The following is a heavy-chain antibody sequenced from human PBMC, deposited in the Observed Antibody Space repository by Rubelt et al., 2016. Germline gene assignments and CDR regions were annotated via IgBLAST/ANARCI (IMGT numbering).Heavy chain of an antibody. CDR3: ARARLYYDSGSFVPHFDY. J-gene: IGHJ4*02. CDR1: GGSISSSSYY. Sequence: QLQLQESGPGLVKPSETLSLTCTVSGGSISSSSYYWGWIRQPPGKGLEWIGSIYYSGSTYYNPSLKGRVTISVDTSKNQFSLKLSSVTAADTAVYYCARARLYYDSGSFVPHFDYWGQGTLVTVSS. V-gene: IGHV4-39*07. D-gene: IGHD3-10*01. CDR2: IYYSGST.